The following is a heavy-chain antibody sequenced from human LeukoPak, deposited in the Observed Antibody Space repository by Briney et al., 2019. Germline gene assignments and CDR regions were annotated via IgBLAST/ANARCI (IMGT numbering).Heavy chain of an antibody. CDR3: ATPPENSSGWYLGY. J-gene: IGHJ4*02. V-gene: IGHV5-51*01. CDR1: GYTFTSYW. D-gene: IGHD6-19*01. Sequence: PGGSLKISCQGSGYTFTSYWIGWVRQLPGKGLEGMGIICPGDSDTRYSPSFQGQVTISADKSNSTAYLQWSSLKASDTAMYYCATPPENSSGWYLGYWGQGTLVTVSS. CDR2: ICPGDSDT.